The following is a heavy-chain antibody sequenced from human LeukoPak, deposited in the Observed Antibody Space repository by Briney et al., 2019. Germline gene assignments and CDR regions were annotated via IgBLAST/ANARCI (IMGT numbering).Heavy chain of an antibody. CDR3: ARHHRSGYYEADY. D-gene: IGHD6-25*01. CDR1: GGSISSSDYY. CDR2: IYYSGST. J-gene: IGHJ4*02. Sequence: PSETLSLTCTVSGGSISSSDYYWGWIRQPPGRGLQWIGTIYYSGSTSYNPSLKSRVTISVDTSKSQFSLKLSSVTAADTAVYYCARHHRSGYYEADYWGQGTPVTISS. V-gene: IGHV4-39*01.